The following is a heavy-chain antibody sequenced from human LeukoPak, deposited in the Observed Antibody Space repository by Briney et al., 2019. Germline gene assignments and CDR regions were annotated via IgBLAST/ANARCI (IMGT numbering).Heavy chain of an antibody. CDR3: ARGDYYDSSGYYPYFDY. CDR1: GFTFSSYS. D-gene: IGHD3-22*01. V-gene: IGHV3-21*01. J-gene: IGHJ4*02. CDR2: ISSSSSYI. Sequence: GGSLRLSCAASGFTFSSYSMNWVRQAPGKGLEWVSSISSSSSYIYYADSVKGRFTISRDNAKNSLYLQMNSLRAEDTAVYYCARGDYYDSSGYYPYFDYWGRGTLVTVSS.